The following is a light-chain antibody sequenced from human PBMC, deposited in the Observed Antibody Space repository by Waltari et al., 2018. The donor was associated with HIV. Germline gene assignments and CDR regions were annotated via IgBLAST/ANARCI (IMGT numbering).Light chain of an antibody. Sequence: EIVMTQSPATLSVSPGERATLSCRASQTVIGNLAWYQQKPGQAPRLLVYGASARAAGVPARFTGSGSGTEFTLTISTMQSEDVAVYYCQQYNYWPPYTFGQGTKLESN. V-gene: IGKV3-15*01. CDR1: QTVIGN. J-gene: IGKJ2*01. CDR2: GAS. CDR3: QQYNYWPPYT.